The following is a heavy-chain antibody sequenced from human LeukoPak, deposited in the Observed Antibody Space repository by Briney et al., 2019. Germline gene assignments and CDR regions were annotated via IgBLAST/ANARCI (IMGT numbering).Heavy chain of an antibody. V-gene: IGHV3-21*01. Sequence: GRSLRLSCAASGFTFSSYSMNWVRQAPGKGLEWVSSISGSSSKIYYADPFKGRFTISRDNAKNSVDLQMNNLRPEDTAIYYCARDGDYADYKDYWGQGTLVTVSS. CDR3: ARDGDYADYKDY. D-gene: IGHD4-17*01. J-gene: IGHJ4*02. CDR1: GFTFSSYS. CDR2: ISGSSSKI.